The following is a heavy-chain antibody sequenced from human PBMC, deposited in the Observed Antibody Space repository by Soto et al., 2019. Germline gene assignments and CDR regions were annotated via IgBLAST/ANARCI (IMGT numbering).Heavy chain of an antibody. Sequence: GGSLRLSCAASGFTFSSYSMNWVRQAPGKGLEWVSYISSSSSTIYYADSVKGQFTISRDKAKNSLYLQMNRLRAEATAVYYCARDRAAAAGTFWFDPWGQGTLVTVSS. J-gene: IGHJ5*02. CDR2: ISSSSSTI. CDR1: GFTFSSYS. D-gene: IGHD6-13*01. V-gene: IGHV3-48*01. CDR3: ARDRAAAAGTFWFDP.